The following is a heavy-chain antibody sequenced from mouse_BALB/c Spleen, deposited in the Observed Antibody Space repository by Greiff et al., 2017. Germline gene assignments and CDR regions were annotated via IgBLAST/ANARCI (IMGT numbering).Heavy chain of an antibody. D-gene: IGHD2-4*01. Sequence: VQLQQSGPELVKPGASVKISCKASGYTFTDYNMHWVKQSHGKSLEWIGYIYPYNGGTGYNQKFKSKATLTVDNSSSTAYMELRSLTSEDSAVYYRARTYDYDPYYAMDYWGQGTSVTVSS. J-gene: IGHJ4*01. CDR2: IYPYNGGT. CDR3: ARTYDYDPYYAMDY. V-gene: IGHV1S29*02. CDR1: GYTFTDYN.